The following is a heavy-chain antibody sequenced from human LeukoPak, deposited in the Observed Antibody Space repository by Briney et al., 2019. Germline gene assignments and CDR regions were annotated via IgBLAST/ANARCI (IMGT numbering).Heavy chain of an antibody. D-gene: IGHD3-10*01. CDR3: ARVNPPYGSGTQRPYYYYYYYMDV. V-gene: IGHV3-7*01. CDR2: IKQDGSEK. CDR1: GFTFGSYW. J-gene: IGHJ6*03. Sequence: GGSLRLSCAASGFTFGSYWMSWVRQAPGKGLEWVANIKQDGSEKYYVDSVKGRFTISRDNAKNSLYLQMNSLRAEDTAVYYCARVNPPYGSGTQRPYYYYYYYMDVWGKGTTVTISS.